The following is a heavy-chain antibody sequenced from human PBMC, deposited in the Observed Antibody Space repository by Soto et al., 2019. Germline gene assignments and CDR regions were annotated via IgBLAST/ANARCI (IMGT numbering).Heavy chain of an antibody. V-gene: IGHV3-30*03. Sequence: QAQLVESGGGVVQPGRSLRLSCAASGFTFSSYGMHWVRQAPGTGLEWVAVISYDGGLQHYADSVKGRLTISRANSKNMVLLQMNSLRAEDTAVYYCVSDRGYGHASVPYSWGQGTLVSVSS. J-gene: IGHJ4*02. D-gene: IGHD5-18*01. CDR1: GFTFSSYG. CDR2: ISYDGGLQ. CDR3: VSDRGYGHASVPYS.